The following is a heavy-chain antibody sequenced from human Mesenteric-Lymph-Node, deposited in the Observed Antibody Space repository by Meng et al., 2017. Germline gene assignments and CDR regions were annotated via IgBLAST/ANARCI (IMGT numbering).Heavy chain of an antibody. J-gene: IGHJ6*02. CDR2: TYYRSKWYN. CDR1: GDSVSSNSAA. Sequence: SQTLSLTCAISGDSVSSNSAAWNWIRQSPSRGLEWLGRTYYRSKWYNDYTVSVKSRITINPDTSKNQFSLQLNSVTPEDTAVYYCERTKVAWSVAGTIYYYYGMDVWGQGTTVTVSS. CDR3: ERTKVAWSVAGTIYYYYGMDV. D-gene: IGHD6-19*01. V-gene: IGHV6-1*01.